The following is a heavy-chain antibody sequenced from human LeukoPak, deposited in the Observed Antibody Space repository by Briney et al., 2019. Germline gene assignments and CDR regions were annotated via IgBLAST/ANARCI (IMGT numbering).Heavy chain of an antibody. Sequence: SETLSLTCAVYGGSFSGYYWSWIRQPPGKGLEWIGEINHSGSTNYNPSLKSRVTISVDTSKNQFPLKLSSVTAADTAVYYCARLNGYYGWGSYYGFPPNFDYWGQGTLVTVSS. J-gene: IGHJ4*02. CDR3: ARLNGYYGWGSYYGFPPNFDY. CDR1: GGSFSGYY. CDR2: INHSGST. V-gene: IGHV4-34*01. D-gene: IGHD3-10*01.